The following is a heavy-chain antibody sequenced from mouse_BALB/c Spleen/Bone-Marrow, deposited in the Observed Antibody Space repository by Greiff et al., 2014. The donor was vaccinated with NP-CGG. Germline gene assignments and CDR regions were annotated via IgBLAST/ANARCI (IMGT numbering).Heavy chain of an antibody. D-gene: IGHD3-1*01. J-gene: IGHJ2*01. V-gene: IGHV2-2*02. Sequence: VMLVESGPGLVQPSQSLSITCTVSGFSLSSYGVHWVRQSPGKGLEWLGVIWSGGSTDYNAAFISRLTISKDNSKSQVFFKMTSLQANDTAIYYCARNHRGYYFDYWGQGTTLTASA. CDR3: ARNHRGYYFDY. CDR1: GFSLSSYG. CDR2: IWSGGST.